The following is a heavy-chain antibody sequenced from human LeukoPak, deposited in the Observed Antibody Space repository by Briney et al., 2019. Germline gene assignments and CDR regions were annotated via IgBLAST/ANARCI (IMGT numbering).Heavy chain of an antibody. J-gene: IGHJ5*02. CDR1: GFTFSSYG. D-gene: IGHD3-22*01. CDR3: ARDYYDSSSPGRFDP. V-gene: IGHV3-33*01. Sequence: GGSLRLSCAASGFTFSSYGMHWVRQAPGKGLEWVAVIWYDGSNKYYAGSVKGRFTISRDNSKNTLYLQMNSLRAEDTAVYYCARDYYDSSSPGRFDPWGQGTLVTVSS. CDR2: IWYDGSNK.